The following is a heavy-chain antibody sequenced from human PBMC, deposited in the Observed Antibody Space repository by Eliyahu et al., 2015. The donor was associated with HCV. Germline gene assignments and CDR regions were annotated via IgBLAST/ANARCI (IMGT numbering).Heavy chain of an antibody. CDR2: ISSSSSYI. J-gene: IGHJ5*02. V-gene: IGHV3-21*01. D-gene: IGHD3-3*01. Sequence: EVQLVESGGGLVKPGGSLRLSCAASGFTFSSYSMNWVRQAPGKGLEWVSSISSSSSYIYYADSVKGRFTISRDNAKNSLYLQMNSLRAEDTAVYYCAREGPPGITIFGVVINWFDPWGQGTLVTVSS. CDR3: AREGPPGITIFGVVINWFDP. CDR1: GFTFSSYS.